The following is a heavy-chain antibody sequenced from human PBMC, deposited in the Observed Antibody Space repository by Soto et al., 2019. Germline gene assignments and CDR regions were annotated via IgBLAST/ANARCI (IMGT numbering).Heavy chain of an antibody. J-gene: IGHJ6*03. Sequence: EVQLAESGGGLAQPGGSLRLSCAASGFTLSGFARVWVRQAPGKGLEYVSGISSNGVGTYYANSLQGRFTISRDNSKNTVYLQMGSLRPEDMAVYYCARRARPDFYYMDVWGKGTTVTVSS. CDR2: ISSNGVGT. V-gene: IGHV3-64*01. D-gene: IGHD6-6*01. CDR3: ARRARPDFYYMDV. CDR1: GFTLSGFA.